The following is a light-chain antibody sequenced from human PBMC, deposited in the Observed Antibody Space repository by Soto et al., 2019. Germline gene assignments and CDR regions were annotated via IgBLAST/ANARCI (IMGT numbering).Light chain of an antibody. CDR2: AAS. Sequence: AIQMTQSPSSLSASVGDRVTITCRASQGIRNDVGWYQQKPGKAPKLLIYAASSLQSGVPSRFSGSGSGTDFTLTISSLPPEDFATYYCLQDYNYPRTFGQGTKVEIK. CDR1: QGIRND. V-gene: IGKV1-6*01. J-gene: IGKJ1*01. CDR3: LQDYNYPRT.